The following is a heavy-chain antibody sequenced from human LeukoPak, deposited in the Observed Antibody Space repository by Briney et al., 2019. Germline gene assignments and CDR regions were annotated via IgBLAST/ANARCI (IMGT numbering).Heavy chain of an antibody. Sequence: GASVKVSCKASGYTFTGYYMHWVRQAPGQGLEWMGWINPNSGGTNYAQKFQGRVTMTRDTSISTAYMELSRLRSDDTAVYYCAMWAYGSGSYHYYYYMDVWGKGTTVTISS. D-gene: IGHD3-10*01. CDR1: GYTFTGYY. CDR2: INPNSGGT. V-gene: IGHV1-2*02. CDR3: AMWAYGSGSYHYYYYMDV. J-gene: IGHJ6*03.